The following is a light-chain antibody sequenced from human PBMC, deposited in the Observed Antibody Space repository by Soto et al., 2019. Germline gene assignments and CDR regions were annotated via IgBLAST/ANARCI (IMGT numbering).Light chain of an antibody. CDR2: GAS. Sequence: EIVLTQSPGTLSLSSGERATLSCRASQSVSDNYLAWYQQKPGQAPRLLIYGASSRAAGIPDRFSGSGSGPDFTLTISRLGPGDVAVYFCQQYGSSPWTFGQGTKVEIK. J-gene: IGKJ1*01. CDR1: QSVSDNY. V-gene: IGKV3-20*01. CDR3: QQYGSSPWT.